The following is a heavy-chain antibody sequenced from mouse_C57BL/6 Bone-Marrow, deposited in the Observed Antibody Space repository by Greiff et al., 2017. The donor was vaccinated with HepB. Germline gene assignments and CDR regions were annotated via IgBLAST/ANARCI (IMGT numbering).Heavy chain of an antibody. CDR2: IYPGSGST. D-gene: IGHD2-1*01. J-gene: IGHJ1*03. V-gene: IGHV1-55*01. CDR1: GYTFTSYW. CDR3: ARHRNYAYWYFDV. Sequence: VQLQQSGAELVKPGASVKMSCKASGYTFTSYWITWVKQRPGQGLEWIGDIYPGSGSTNYNEKFKSKATLTVDTSSSTAYMQLSSLTSEDSAVYYCARHRNYAYWYFDVWGTGTTVTVSS.